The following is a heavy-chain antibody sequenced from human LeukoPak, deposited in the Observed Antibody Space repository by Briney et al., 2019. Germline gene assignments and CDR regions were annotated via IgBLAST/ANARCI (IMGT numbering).Heavy chain of an antibody. D-gene: IGHD1-26*01. J-gene: IGHJ3*02. V-gene: IGHV3-53*05. CDR2: ISDSGGSP. CDR1: GFTVSSNY. Sequence: PGGSLRLSCAASGFTVSSNYMNWVRQAPGKGLERVSIISDSGGSPYYADSVKGRFTISRDNSKNTLYLQMNSLRAEDTAVYYCARDSGSYYADAFDIWGQGTMVTVSS. CDR3: ARDSGSYYADAFDI.